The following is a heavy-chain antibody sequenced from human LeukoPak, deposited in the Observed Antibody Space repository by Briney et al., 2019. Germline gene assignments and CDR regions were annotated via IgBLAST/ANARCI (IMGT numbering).Heavy chain of an antibody. V-gene: IGHV3-23*01. J-gene: IGHJ4*02. CDR3: AKRGVVIRVILVGFHKEAYYFDS. D-gene: IGHD3-22*01. Sequence: GGSLRLSCAVAGITLSNYGMSWVRQAPGKGLEWVAGISGSGGSTNYADSVKGRFTISRDNPKNTLYLQMNILRAEDTAVYFCAKRGVVIRVILVGFHKEAYYFDSWGQGALVTVSS. CDR2: ISGSGGST. CDR1: GITLSNYG.